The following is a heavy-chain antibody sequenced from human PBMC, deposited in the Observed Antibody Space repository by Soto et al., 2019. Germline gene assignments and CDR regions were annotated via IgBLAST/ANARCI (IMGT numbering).Heavy chain of an antibody. V-gene: IGHV3-74*01. D-gene: IGHD3-10*01. CDR2: INTDGSST. J-gene: IGHJ4*02. CDR3: AQRGVDTFGLSY. Sequence: EVQLVESGGGLVQPGGSLRLSCAVSGFTFSSFWMHWVRQAPGEGLVWVSRINTDGSSTRYADSVKGRFTISRDNAKNTLYLQMNSLRVEDMAMYYCAQRGVDTFGLSYWGQGTLVTVSS. CDR1: GFTFSSFW.